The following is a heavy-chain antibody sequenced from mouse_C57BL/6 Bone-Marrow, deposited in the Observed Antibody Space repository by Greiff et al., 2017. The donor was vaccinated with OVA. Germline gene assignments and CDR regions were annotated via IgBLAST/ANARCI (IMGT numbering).Heavy chain of an antibody. CDR2: INPSNGGT. V-gene: IGHV1-19*01. D-gene: IGHD1-1*01. J-gene: IGHJ2*01. CDR1: GYTFPDYY. CDR3: ARRGYYGDY. Sequence: EVQLQQSGPVLVKPGASVTLSCKASGYTFPDYYMNWVKQSHGKGLEWIGVINPSNGGTSYNQKFKGKATLTVDKSSSTAYMELNSLTSEDSAVYYCARRGYYGDYWGQGTTLTVSS.